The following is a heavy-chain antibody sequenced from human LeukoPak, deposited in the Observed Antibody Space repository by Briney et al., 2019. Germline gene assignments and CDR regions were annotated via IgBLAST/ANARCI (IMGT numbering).Heavy chain of an antibody. V-gene: IGHV3-53*01. CDR1: GFTVSSNY. J-gene: IGHJ5*02. CDR3: ARTWGDDQRWFDP. D-gene: IGHD2-21*02. CDR2: IYSGVST. Sequence: PGGSLRLSCAASGFTVSSNYMSWVRQAPGKGLEWVSVIYSGVSTYHADSVKRRFTIPRDNSKNTLYLQMHSLRAEDTAVCYCARTWGDDQRWFDPWGQGTLVTVSS.